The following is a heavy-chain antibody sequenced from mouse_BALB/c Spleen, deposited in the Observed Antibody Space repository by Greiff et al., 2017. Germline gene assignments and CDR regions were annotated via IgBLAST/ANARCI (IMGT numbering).Heavy chain of an antibody. CDR2: IRNKANGYTT. CDR3: ARVGTTEERDY. CDR1: GFTFTDYY. V-gene: IGHV7-3*02. D-gene: IGHD2-14*01. Sequence: EVKLVESGGGLVQPGGSLRLSCATSGFTFTDYYMSWVRQPPGKALEWLGFIRNKANGYTTEYSASVKGRFTISRDTSQSILYRQMNTLRAEDSATYYCARVGTTEERDYWGQGTTLTVSS. J-gene: IGHJ2*01.